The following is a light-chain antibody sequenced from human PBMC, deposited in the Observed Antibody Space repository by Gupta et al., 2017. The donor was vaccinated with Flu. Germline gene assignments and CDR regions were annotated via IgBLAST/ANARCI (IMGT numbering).Light chain of an antibody. CDR3: SSYTRSSSWV. CDR1: SSDVGGYNY. V-gene: IGLV2-14*03. Sequence: QSALTQPASVSGSPGQSITISCTGTSSDVGGYNYVSWYRQHPGKAPQLIIYEVRNRPSGVSNRFSGSKSGTTASLTISGLQDEDEADYYCSSYTRSSSWVFGGGTKVTVL. CDR2: EVR. J-gene: IGLJ3*02.